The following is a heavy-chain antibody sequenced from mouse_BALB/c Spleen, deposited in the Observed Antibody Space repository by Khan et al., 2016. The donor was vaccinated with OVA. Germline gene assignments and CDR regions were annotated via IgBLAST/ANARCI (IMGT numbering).Heavy chain of an antibody. CDR1: GYSITSDYA. V-gene: IGHV3-2*02. J-gene: IGHJ2*02. D-gene: IGHD1-1*02. Sequence: EVQLQESGPGLVKPSQSLSLTCTVTGYSITSDYAWNWIRQFPGNKLEWMGFISYNGTTKYNPSLKSRFSITRDTSKNQFFLQLNSVTTEDTATYYCARGYGGDFDYWGQGTSLTVSA. CDR3: ARGYGGDFDY. CDR2: ISYNGTT.